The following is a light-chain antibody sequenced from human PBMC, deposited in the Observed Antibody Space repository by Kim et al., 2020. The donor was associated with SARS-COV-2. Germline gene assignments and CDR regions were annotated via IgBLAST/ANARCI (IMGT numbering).Light chain of an antibody. Sequence: GQPASISCKSNQSLLYTDGRTYLYWYLQKAGQSPHLLISELSSRFSGAPDRFSGSGSGTDFTLKISRVEAADVGVYYCIQGLDLYTFGQGTKLEI. J-gene: IGKJ2*01. CDR1: QSLLYTDGRTY. CDR2: ELS. CDR3: IQGLDLYT. V-gene: IGKV2-29*02.